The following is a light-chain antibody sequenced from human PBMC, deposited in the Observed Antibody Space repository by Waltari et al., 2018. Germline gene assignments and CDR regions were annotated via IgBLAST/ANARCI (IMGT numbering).Light chain of an antibody. CDR3: QQYESLIS. J-gene: IGKJ5*01. CDR1: HDISKR. CDR2: DAS. V-gene: IGKV1-33*01. Sequence: DIQMTQSPSSLSASVGDRVTITCQASHDISKRLNWYQQKPGKAPKLLIYDASKLDIGVPSRCSGSGSGTLFTLTISSLEPEDIATYFCQQYESLISFGPGTRLDLK.